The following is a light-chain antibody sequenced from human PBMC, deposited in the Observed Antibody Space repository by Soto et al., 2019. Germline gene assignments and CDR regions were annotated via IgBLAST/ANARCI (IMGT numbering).Light chain of an antibody. V-gene: IGLV3-27*01. Sequence: SYELTQPSSVSVSPGQTARITCSGDVLAKNYARWFQQKPGQAPGLVIYKDSERPSGIPERLSGSSSGTTVTLTISGAQVEDEADYYCYSAADNNLVFGGGTKLTVL. J-gene: IGLJ2*01. CDR3: YSAADNNLV. CDR1: VLAKNY. CDR2: KDS.